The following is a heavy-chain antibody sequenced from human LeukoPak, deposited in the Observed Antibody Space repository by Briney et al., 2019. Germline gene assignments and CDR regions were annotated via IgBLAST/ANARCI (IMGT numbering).Heavy chain of an antibody. CDR1: GFTFSSYS. D-gene: IGHD3-22*01. CDR3: AREGDWGYYLYYFDY. V-gene: IGHV3-48*02. CDR2: ISSSRSTI. J-gene: IGHJ4*02. Sequence: GGSLRLSCAASGFTFSSYSMNWVRQAPGKGLEWGSYISSSRSTISYADSVKGRFTISRDNAKNSLYLQMKSLRDEDTAVYYCAREGDWGYYLYYFDYWGQGTLVTVSS.